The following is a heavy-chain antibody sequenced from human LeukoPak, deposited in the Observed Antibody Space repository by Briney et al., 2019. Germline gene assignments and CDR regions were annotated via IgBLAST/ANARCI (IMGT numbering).Heavy chain of an antibody. Sequence: GASVTVSCKASGGTFSSYAISWVRQAPGQGLEWMGGIIPIFGTANYAQKFQGRVTITADKSTSTAYMELSSLRSEDTAVYYCARGTLLGYSSPQFDPWGQGTLVTVSS. CDR1: GGTFSSYA. CDR2: IIPIFGTA. CDR3: ARGTLLGYSSPQFDP. V-gene: IGHV1-69*06. D-gene: IGHD6-19*01. J-gene: IGHJ5*02.